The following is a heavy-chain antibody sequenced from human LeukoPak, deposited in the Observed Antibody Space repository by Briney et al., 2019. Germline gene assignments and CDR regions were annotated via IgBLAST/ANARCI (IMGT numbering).Heavy chain of an antibody. CDR1: GFTFSSYW. CDR3: AREAAEYQLLYRYNYYYYYMDV. V-gene: IGHV3-7*01. J-gene: IGHJ6*03. CDR2: IKQDGSEK. Sequence: LAGGSLRLSCAASGFTFSSYWMSWVRQAPGKGLEWVANIKQDGSEKYYVDSVKGRFAISRDNAKNSLYLQMNSLRAEDTAVYYCAREAAEYQLLYRYNYYYYYMDVWGKGTTVTVSS. D-gene: IGHD2-2*02.